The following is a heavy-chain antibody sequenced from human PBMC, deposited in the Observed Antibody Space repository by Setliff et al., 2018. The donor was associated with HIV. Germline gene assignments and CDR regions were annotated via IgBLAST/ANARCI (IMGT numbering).Heavy chain of an antibody. CDR2: ISYDGSRI. CDR3: ARKYYYDSSGYYSFDY. J-gene: IGHJ4*02. CDR1: GFTFSNFA. D-gene: IGHD3-22*01. Sequence: GSLRLSCVASGFTFSNFAMHWVRQAPGKGLEWVSVISYDGSRISYADSVRGRFTISRDNSKNTLYLQMNSLRAEDTALYYCARKYYYDSSGYYSFDYWGQGALVTVSS. V-gene: IGHV3-30*07.